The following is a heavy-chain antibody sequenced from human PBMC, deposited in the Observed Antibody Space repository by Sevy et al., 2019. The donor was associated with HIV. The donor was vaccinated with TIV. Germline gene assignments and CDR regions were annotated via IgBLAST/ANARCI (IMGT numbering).Heavy chain of an antibody. CDR2: ITTYNGGT. J-gene: IGHJ6*04. V-gene: IGHV1-18*01. Sequence: ASVKVSCKTSGYTFTTFAITWVRQAPGQGLEWMGGITTYNGGTHSAQKFQDRVTMTADTSTKTVYLGMRSLTSDDTAIYYCARGRAPNSMDDWGKGSTVTVSS. CDR3: ARGRAPNSMDD. CDR1: GYTFTTFA.